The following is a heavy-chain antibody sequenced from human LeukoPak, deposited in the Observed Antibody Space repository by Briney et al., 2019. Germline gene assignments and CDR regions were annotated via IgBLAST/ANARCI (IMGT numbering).Heavy chain of an antibody. CDR1: GYSIASGYH. V-gene: IGHV4-38-2*02. D-gene: IGHD3-9*01. CDR3: ARIDWVFDY. CDR2: IHHSGST. Sequence: SETLSLTCTVSGYSIASGYHWGWIRQPPGKGLGWIGGIHHSGSTYYNTSLRSRVTISVDTSKNQFSLKLSSVTAADTAVYYCARIDWVFDYWGKGTLVTVSS. J-gene: IGHJ4*02.